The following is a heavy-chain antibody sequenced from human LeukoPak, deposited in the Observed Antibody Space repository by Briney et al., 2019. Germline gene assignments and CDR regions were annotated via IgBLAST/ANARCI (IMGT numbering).Heavy chain of an antibody. CDR1: GYTFTSYD. CDR3: ARGLWSYYDYYDYMDV. V-gene: IGHV1-8*01. D-gene: IGHD4/OR15-4a*01. Sequence: ASVKVSCKASGYTFTSYDINWVRQATGQGLEWMGWMNPNSGNTGYAQKFQGRVTMTRNTSISTAYMELSSLRSEDTAVYYCARGLWSYYDYYDYMDVWGKGTTVTVSS. CDR2: MNPNSGNT. J-gene: IGHJ6*03.